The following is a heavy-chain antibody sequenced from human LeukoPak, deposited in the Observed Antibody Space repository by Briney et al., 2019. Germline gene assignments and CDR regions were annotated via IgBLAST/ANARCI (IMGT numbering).Heavy chain of an antibody. CDR2: MYGDMSDI. D-gene: IGHD4-23*01. CDR3: ARDLGLRGST. V-gene: IGHV3-74*01. J-gene: IGHJ5*02. CDR1: GFTFSDSW. Sequence: PGGSLRLSCEVSGFTFSDSWMHWVRQTPGKGLVWVSRMYGDMSDISYADSVKGRFTISRDNAKNTVHLQMNSLRGEDTAVYYCARDLGLRGSTWGQGTLVTVSS.